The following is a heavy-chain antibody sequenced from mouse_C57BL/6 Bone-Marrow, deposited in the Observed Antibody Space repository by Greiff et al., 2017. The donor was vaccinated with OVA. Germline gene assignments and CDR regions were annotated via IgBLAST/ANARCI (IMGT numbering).Heavy chain of an antibody. V-gene: IGHV1-82*01. CDR3: ASPYSNYWYFDV. J-gene: IGHJ1*03. Sequence: QVQLQQSGPELVKPGASVKISCKASGYAFSSSWMNWVKQRPGKGLEWIGRIYPGDGDTNYNGKFKGKATLTADKSSSTAYMQLSSLTSEDSAVYFCASPYSNYWYFDVWGTGTTVTVSS. CDR2: IYPGDGDT. D-gene: IGHD2-5*01. CDR1: GYAFSSSW.